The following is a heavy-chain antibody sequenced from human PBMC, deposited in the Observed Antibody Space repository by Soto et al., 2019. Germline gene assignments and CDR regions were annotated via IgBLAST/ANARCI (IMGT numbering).Heavy chain of an antibody. CDR3: ARQDILLNWFDP. D-gene: IGHD2-15*01. CDR2: LNTDGSST. J-gene: IGHJ5*02. CDR1: GFTFNNYW. Sequence: EVQLVESGGDLVQPGGSLRLSCVASGFTFNNYWMHWVRQAPGEGLMWVSHLNTDGSSTYYADSVKGRFTISRDNAKNTLYLQMNSLRAEDTAVYYCARQDILLNWFDPWGPGTLVTVSS. V-gene: IGHV3-74*01.